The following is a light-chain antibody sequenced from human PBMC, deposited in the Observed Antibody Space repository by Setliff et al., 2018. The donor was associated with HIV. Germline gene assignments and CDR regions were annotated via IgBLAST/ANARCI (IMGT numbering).Light chain of an antibody. J-gene: IGLJ1*01. CDR1: SSHFGADS. CDR3: GAWDDTLNVYA. CDR2: VNH. Sequence: QSVLTQPPSVSAAPGQRVTVSCSANSSHFGADSISWYQQSPGTAPPFLIDVNHQRPSGIPDRFSASTSGTSATLTITGLQSGDEADYYCGAWDDTLNVYAFGAGTKVTVL. V-gene: IGLV1-51*01.